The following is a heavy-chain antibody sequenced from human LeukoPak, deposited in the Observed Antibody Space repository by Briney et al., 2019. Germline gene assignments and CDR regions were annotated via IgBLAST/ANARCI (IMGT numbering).Heavy chain of an antibody. CDR2: ISDSGGST. Sequence: GGSVRLSCAVSGFTFTKYAMTWVRQAPGEGLEWVSAISDSGGSTYYADSVKGRFTISRDNSKNTLYLQMNSLRAEDTAVYYCAKGGITMTDYYFDYWGQGTLVTVSS. CDR1: GFTFTKYA. D-gene: IGHD1-14*01. V-gene: IGHV3-23*01. CDR3: AKGGITMTDYYFDY. J-gene: IGHJ4*02.